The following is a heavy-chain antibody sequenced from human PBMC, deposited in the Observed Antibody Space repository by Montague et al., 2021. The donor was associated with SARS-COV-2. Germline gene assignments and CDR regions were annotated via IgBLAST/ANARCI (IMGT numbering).Heavy chain of an antibody. CDR2: IYYSGST. Sequence: TLSLTCTVSGGSISSGGYYWSWIRQHPGKGLEWIGCIYYSGSTYYNPSLKSRVTISVDTSKDQFSLKLSSVTAADTAVYYCARDVLAWSYYGWGSYSDGMDVWGQGTTVTVSS. J-gene: IGHJ6*02. CDR1: GGSISSGGYY. V-gene: IGHV4-31*03. CDR3: ARDVLAWSYYGWGSYSDGMDV. D-gene: IGHD3-10*01.